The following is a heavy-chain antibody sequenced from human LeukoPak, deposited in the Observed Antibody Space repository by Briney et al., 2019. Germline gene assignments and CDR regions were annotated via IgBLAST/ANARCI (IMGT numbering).Heavy chain of an antibody. CDR1: GGTFSSYA. CDR2: IIPILGIA. J-gene: IGHJ3*02. D-gene: IGHD6-13*01. CDR3: ARDGHSSSSDAFDI. V-gene: IGHV1-69*04. Sequence: SVKVSCKASGGTFSSYAISWVRQAPGQGLEWMGRIIPILGIANYAQKFQGRVTITADKSTSTAYMELSSLRSEDTAVYYCARDGHSSSSDAFDIWGQGTMVTVSS.